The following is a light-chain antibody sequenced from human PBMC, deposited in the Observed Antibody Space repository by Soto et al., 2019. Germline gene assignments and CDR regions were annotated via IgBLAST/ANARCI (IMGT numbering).Light chain of an antibody. CDR1: QGISTY. CDR2: VAS. V-gene: IGKV1-9*01. J-gene: IGKJ2*01. Sequence: DIQLTQSPSFLSASVGDRVTITCRASQGISTYLAWYQQKSGKAPKLLIYVASTLQSGVPSRFSGSGSGTEFTVTISSLQPEDLAIYYCQQLYSYPDTFGQGTKLEI. CDR3: QQLYSYPDT.